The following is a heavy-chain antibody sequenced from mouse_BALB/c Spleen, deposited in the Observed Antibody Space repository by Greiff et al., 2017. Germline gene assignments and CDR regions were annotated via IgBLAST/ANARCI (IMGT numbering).Heavy chain of an antibody. Sequence: AQLKQSGAELVRPGALVKLSCKASGFNIKDYYMHWVKQRPEQGLEWIGWIDPENGNTIYDPKFQGKASITADTSSNTAYLQLSSLTSEDTAVYYCARSPYYYGSSYYAMDYWGQGTSVTVAS. CDR2: IDPENGNT. V-gene: IGHV14-1*02. J-gene: IGHJ4*01. CDR3: ARSPYYYGSSYYAMDY. CDR1: GFNIKDYY. D-gene: IGHD1-1*01.